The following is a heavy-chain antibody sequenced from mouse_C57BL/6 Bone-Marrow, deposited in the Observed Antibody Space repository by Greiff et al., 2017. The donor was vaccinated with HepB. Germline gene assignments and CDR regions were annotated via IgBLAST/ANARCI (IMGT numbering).Heavy chain of an antibody. V-gene: IGHV5-16*01. CDR2: INYDGSST. D-gene: IGHD1-1*01. Sequence: EVQLQQSEGGLVQPGSSMKLSCTASGFTFSDYYMAWVRQVPEKGLEWVANINYDGSSTYYLDSLKSRFIISRDNAKNILYLQMSSLKSEDTATYYCARDRPYYYGSSWYFDVWGTGTTVTVSS. CDR1: GFTFSDYY. J-gene: IGHJ1*03. CDR3: ARDRPYYYGSSWYFDV.